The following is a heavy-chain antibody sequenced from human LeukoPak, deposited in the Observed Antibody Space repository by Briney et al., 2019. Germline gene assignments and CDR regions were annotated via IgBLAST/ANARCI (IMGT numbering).Heavy chain of an antibody. CDR2: IYHSGST. D-gene: IGHD1-26*01. V-gene: IGHV4-38-2*02. CDR3: ASVLWWELLNFDC. Sequence: SETLSLTCTVSGYSISSGYYWGWIRQPPGKGLEWIGCIYHSGSTYYNPSLKSRVTISVDTSKNQFSLKLSSVTAADTAVYYCASVLWWELLNFDCWGQGTLVTVSS. J-gene: IGHJ4*02. CDR1: GYSISSGYY.